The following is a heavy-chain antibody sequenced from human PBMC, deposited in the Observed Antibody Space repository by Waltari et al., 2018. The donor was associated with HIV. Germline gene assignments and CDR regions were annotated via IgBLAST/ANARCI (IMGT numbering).Heavy chain of an antibody. V-gene: IGHV4-61*01. D-gene: IGHD3-16*01. CDR1: DGSVSSGSHY. CDR3: ARKYDSDAFDI. Sequence: QVQLQESGPGLVKPSETLSLTCTVSDGSVSSGSHYWSWIRQPPGKGLEWIGYIYYSGRTNYNPSLKSRVTISVDTSKNQFSLKLSSVTAVDTAVYYCARKYDSDAFDIWGQGTMVTVSS. J-gene: IGHJ3*02. CDR2: IYYSGRT.